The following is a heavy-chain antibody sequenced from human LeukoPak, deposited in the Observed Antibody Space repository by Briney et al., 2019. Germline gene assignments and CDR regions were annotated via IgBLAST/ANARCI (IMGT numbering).Heavy chain of an antibody. CDR1: GASISSASYY. CDR2: IYYSGST. J-gene: IGHJ4*02. V-gene: IGHV4-61*01. CDR3: ARVIGAAPYYFDY. D-gene: IGHD2/OR15-2a*01. Sequence: SETLSLTCTVPGASISSASYYWSWIRQPPGKRLEWIGYIYYSGSTNYNLFLKSRLTISLDTSKNQFFLNLSSVTAADTAVYYCARVIGAAPYYFDYWGQGTLVTVSS.